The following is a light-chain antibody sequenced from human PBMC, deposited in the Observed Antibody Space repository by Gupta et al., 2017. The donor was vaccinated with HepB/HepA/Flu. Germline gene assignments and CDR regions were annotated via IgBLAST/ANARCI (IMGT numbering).Light chain of an antibody. CDR2: KAS. CDR3: QQYNSYPCN. CDR1: QSICTW. Sequence: DIQMTQSPSTLSASVGDRVTITCRASQSICTWLAWYQQKPGKAPNLLIYKASSLESGVPSRFSGSGSGTEFTLTISSLQPDDFATYYCQQYNSYPCNFGQGTKLEIK. V-gene: IGKV1-5*03. J-gene: IGKJ2*02.